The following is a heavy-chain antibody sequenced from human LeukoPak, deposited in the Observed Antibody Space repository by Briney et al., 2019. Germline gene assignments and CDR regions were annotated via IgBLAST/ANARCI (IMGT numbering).Heavy chain of an antibody. J-gene: IGHJ5*02. V-gene: IGHV4-59*01. CDR1: GGSISSYY. D-gene: IGHD2-15*01. CDR2: IYYSGST. CDR3: AGCSGGSCYDWFDP. Sequence: PSETLSLTCTVSGGSISSYYWSWIRQPPGKGLEWIGYIYYSGSTNYNPSLKSRVTISVDTSKNQFSLKLSSVTAADTAVYYCAGCSGGSCYDWFDPWGLGTLVTVSS.